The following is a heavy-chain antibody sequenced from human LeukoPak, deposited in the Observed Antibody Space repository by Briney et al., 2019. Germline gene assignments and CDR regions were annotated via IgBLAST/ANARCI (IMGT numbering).Heavy chain of an antibody. D-gene: IGHD3-3*01. CDR3: ARTTYYDFWSGYPNTEFDY. CDR1: GYTFTSYG. Sequence: ASVKVSCKASGYTFTSYGISWVRQAPGQGLEWMGWISAYNGNTNYAQKLQGRVTMTTDTSTSTAYMELRSLRSGDTAVYYCARTTYYDFWSGYPNTEFDYWGQGTLVTVSS. V-gene: IGHV1-18*01. CDR2: ISAYNGNT. J-gene: IGHJ4*02.